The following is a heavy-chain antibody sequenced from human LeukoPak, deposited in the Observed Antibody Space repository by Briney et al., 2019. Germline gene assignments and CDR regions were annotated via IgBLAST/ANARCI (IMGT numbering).Heavy chain of an antibody. J-gene: IGHJ4*02. CDR3: ARYCCSGGSCHGIFDY. D-gene: IGHD2-15*01. CDR2: IYPGDSDT. V-gene: IGHV5-51*01. CDR1: GYTFSNNW. Sequence: GESLKISCEGSGYTFSNNWIGWVRQMPGKGLEWMGIIYPGDSDTRYSPSFQGQVTISAEKSISTAYLQWSSLKASDTAMYFCARYCCSGGSCHGIFDYWGQGTLVTVSS.